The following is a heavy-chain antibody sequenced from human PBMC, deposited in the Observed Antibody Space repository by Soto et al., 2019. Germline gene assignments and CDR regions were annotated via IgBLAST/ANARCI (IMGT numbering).Heavy chain of an antibody. J-gene: IGHJ4*02. Sequence: SVKVSCKASGGTFSSYAISWVRQAPGQGLEWMGGIIPIFGTANYAQKFQGRVTITADESTSTAYMELSSLRSEDTAVYYCASTAMARYYFDYWGQGTLVTVSS. D-gene: IGHD5-18*01. CDR1: GGTFSSYA. CDR2: IIPIFGTA. CDR3: ASTAMARYYFDY. V-gene: IGHV1-69*13.